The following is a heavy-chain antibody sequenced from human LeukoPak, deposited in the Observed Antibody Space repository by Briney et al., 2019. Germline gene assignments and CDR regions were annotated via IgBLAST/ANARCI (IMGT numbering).Heavy chain of an antibody. D-gene: IGHD4/OR15-4a*01. CDR2: IYSGGST. CDR1: GLTVSSNS. V-gene: IGHV3-53*01. J-gene: IGHJ4*02. Sequence: PVGSLRLSCAASGLTVSSNSMSWVRHAPGKGLDWISFIYSGGSTSSADSVKGRFTISRDNSKNTLYLQMTSLRADDTAVYHCARRAGAYSHPYDYWGQGTLVTVSS. CDR3: ARRAGAYSHPYDY.